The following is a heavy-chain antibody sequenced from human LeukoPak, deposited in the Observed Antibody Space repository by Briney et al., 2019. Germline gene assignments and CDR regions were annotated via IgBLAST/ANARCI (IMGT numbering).Heavy chain of an antibody. Sequence: GGSLRLSCLTSGFTLSTNAMSRVRQAPGKGLEWISGISGSGASTYYADSVKGRFTISRDDSRNTLYLQMNSLRGDDTAVYYCAKDVGKWESLHFFDYWGQGTLVTVSS. J-gene: IGHJ4*02. CDR2: ISGSGAST. V-gene: IGHV3-23*01. CDR1: GFTLSTNA. D-gene: IGHD1-26*01. CDR3: AKDVGKWESLHFFDY.